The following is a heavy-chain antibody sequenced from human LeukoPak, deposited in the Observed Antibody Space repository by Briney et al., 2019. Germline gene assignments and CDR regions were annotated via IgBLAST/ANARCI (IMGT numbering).Heavy chain of an antibody. D-gene: IGHD1-26*01. CDR2: ISSSGSTI. J-gene: IGHJ4*02. CDR1: GFTFSSYE. CDR3: AREESIGSYQFLHDY. Sequence: GGSLRLSCAASGFTFSSYEMNWVRQAPGKGLEWVSYISSSGSTIYYADSVKGRFTISRDNAKNSLYLQMNSLRAEDTAVYYCAREESIGSYQFLHDYWGQGTLVTVSS. V-gene: IGHV3-48*03.